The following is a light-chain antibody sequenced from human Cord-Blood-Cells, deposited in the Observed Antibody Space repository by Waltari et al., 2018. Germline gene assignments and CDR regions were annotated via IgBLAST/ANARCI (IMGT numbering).Light chain of an antibody. CDR1: SSDVCGFIY. CDR2: DRS. CDR3: ISYTSSSTWV. Sequence: QSALTQPASVSGASGQPITISCTGTSSDVCGFIYLYWYQQHPGKAPKLLIYDRSNRPSGVSNRFSGSKSGNTSSLTISGLQAEDEADYYCISYTSSSTWVFGGGTNLTVL. V-gene: IGLV2-14*03. J-gene: IGLJ3*02.